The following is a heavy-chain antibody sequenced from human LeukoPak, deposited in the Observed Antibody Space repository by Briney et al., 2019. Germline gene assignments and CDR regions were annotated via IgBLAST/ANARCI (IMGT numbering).Heavy chain of an antibody. J-gene: IGHJ5*02. CDR1: GGSFSGYY. V-gene: IGHV4-34*01. CDR2: INHSGST. D-gene: IGHD5-12*01. CDR3: ARGARTPSGYGSRTAGRANWFDP. Sequence: PSETLSLTCAVYGGSFSGYYWSCIRQPPGKGLEWIGEINHSGSTNYNPSLKSRVTISVDTSKNQFSLKLSSVTAADTAVYYCARGARTPSGYGSRTAGRANWFDPWGQGTLVTVSS.